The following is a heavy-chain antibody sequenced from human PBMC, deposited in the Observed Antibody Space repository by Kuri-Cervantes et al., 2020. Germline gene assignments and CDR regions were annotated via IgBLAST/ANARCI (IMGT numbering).Heavy chain of an antibody. D-gene: IGHD3-9*01. CDR1: DASIGIFY. CDR3: ARAGYLLTGGNWFDP. CDR2: IYTSGST. J-gene: IGHJ5*02. V-gene: IGHV4-4*07. Sequence: SETLSLTCSVSDASIGIFYWSWIRQPAGKGLEWIGRIYTSGSTNYNPSLKSRVTISVDKSKNQFSLKLSSVTAADTAVYYCARAGYLLTGGNWFDPWGQGTLVTVSS.